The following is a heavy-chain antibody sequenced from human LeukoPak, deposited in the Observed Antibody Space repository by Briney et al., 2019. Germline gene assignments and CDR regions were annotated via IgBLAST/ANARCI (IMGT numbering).Heavy chain of an antibody. CDR3: ARGLEATGDWFDP. D-gene: IGHD3-3*01. Sequence: GASVKVSCKASGYTFTGYFIHWVRQAPGQGLEWVGRINPNSGGTNYAQKFQGRVTMTRDTSISTAYMELSRLRSDDTAVYYCARGLEATGDWFDPWGQGTLVTVSS. J-gene: IGHJ5*02. CDR1: GYTFTGYF. CDR2: INPNSGGT. V-gene: IGHV1-2*06.